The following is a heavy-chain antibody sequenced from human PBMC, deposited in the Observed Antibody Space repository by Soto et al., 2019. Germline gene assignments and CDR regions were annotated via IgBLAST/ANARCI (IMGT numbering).Heavy chain of an antibody. CDR2: ISSSNSTI. CDR1: GFTFSSYS. Sequence: PGGSLRLSCAASGFTFSSYSMNWVRQAPGKGLEWVSYISSSNSTIYYADSVKGRFTISRDNAKNSLYVQMNSLRDEDTAVFYCARWTTYGFFDYWGQGTLVTVYS. J-gene: IGHJ4*02. CDR3: ARWTTYGFFDY. D-gene: IGHD3-10*01. V-gene: IGHV3-48*02.